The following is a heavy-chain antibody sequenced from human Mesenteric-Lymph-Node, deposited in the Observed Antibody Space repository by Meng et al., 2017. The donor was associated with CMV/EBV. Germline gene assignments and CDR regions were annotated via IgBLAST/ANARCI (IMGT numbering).Heavy chain of an antibody. J-gene: IGHJ4*02. CDR3: ARAGGVVPTYYFDY. CDR1: GGPFRSYA. CDR2: IIPIFGTA. V-gene: IGHV1-69*01. Sequence: SGGPFRSYAISWVRQAPGQGLEWMGGIIPIFGTANYAQKFQGRVTITADESTSTAYMELSSLRSEDTAVYYCARAGGVVPTYYFDYWGQGTLVTVSS. D-gene: IGHD2-2*01.